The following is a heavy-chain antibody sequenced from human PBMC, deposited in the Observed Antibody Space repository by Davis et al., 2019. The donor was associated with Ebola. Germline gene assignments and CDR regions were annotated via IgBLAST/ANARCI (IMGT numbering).Heavy chain of an antibody. J-gene: IGHJ4*02. CDR1: ASTASSAW. D-gene: IGHD3-3*01. Sequence: GGSLRLSCAASASTASSAWMTWVRQAPEKGLEWVGRIKSEADGGTTDYAAPEKDRFTISRDNSKNTLYTKLKRLKKGDTAVYYSSTIIRETWGKGTLVSV. CDR2: IKSEADGGTT. V-gene: IGHV3-15*01. CDR3: STIIRET.